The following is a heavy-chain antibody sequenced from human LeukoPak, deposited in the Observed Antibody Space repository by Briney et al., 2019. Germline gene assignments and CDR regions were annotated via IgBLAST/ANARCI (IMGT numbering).Heavy chain of an antibody. CDR2: INPSGGST. CDR1: AYTFIDYY. Sequence: ASVTVSCKASAYTFIDYYMHWVRQAPGQGLKWMGIINPSGGSTSYALKFQGRVTMTRDTSTSTVYMELSSLRSEDTAVYYCAREDSSGWYVFDYWGQGTLVTVSS. CDR3: AREDSSGWYVFDY. V-gene: IGHV1-46*01. J-gene: IGHJ4*02. D-gene: IGHD6-19*01.